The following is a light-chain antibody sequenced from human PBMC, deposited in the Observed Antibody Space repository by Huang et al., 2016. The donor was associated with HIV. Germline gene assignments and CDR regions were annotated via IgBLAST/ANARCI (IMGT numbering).Light chain of an antibody. CDR3: QQYTTYFPT. J-gene: IGKJ2*01. V-gene: IGKV1-5*03. CDR2: KAS. Sequence: DIQMTQSPSTLSASVGDRVTITCRASLSISSWLAWYQQKPGKAPKLLIYKASSLEIGVPSRFSGSGSGTEFTLTISSLQPDDCATYYCQQYTTYFPTFGQGTKLEIK. CDR1: LSISSW.